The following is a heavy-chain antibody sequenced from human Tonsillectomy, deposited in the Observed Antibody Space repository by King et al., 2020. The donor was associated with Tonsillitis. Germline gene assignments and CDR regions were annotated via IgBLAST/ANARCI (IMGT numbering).Heavy chain of an antibody. V-gene: IGHV3-9*01. CDR2: ISWNSASI. CDR1: GFIFDDXA. Sequence: VQLVESGGGLVQPGRSLRLSCAASGFIFDDXAMHWVRQAPGKGLEWVSGISWNSASIDYADSAKGRFTTSRDNAKNLLYLQMNSLRAEDTALYYCAXXXXSXXLAPXXYYXXXXWXXGTTVTV. CDR3: AXXXXSXXLAPXXYYXXXX. J-gene: IGHJ6*02. D-gene: IGHD3-16*01.